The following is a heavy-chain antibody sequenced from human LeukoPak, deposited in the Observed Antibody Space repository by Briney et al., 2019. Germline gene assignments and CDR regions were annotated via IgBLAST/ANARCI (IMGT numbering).Heavy chain of an antibody. Sequence: GGSLRLSCVTSGFTFSSYAFHWVRQAPGKGLEWVSAISGSGGSTYYADSVKGRFTISRDNSKNTLYLQMNSLRAEDTAVYYCAKEMTLFDYWGQGTLVTVSS. CDR1: GFTFSSYA. CDR3: AKEMTLFDY. CDR2: ISGSGGST. J-gene: IGHJ4*02. V-gene: IGHV3-23*01. D-gene: IGHD2-21*02.